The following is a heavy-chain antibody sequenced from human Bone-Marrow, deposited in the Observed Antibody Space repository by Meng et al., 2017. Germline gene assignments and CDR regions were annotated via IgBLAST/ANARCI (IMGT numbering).Heavy chain of an antibody. J-gene: IGHJ5*02. CDR3: ARDEYYDILTGPLDP. D-gene: IGHD3-9*01. CDR2: ISWNSGSI. CDR1: GFTFDDYA. V-gene: IGHV3-9*01. Sequence: SLKISCAASGFTFDDYAMHWVRQAPGKGLEWVSGISWNSGSIGYADSVKGRFTISRDNAKNSLYLQMNSLRAEDTAVYYCARDEYYDILTGPLDPWGQGTLVTVSS.